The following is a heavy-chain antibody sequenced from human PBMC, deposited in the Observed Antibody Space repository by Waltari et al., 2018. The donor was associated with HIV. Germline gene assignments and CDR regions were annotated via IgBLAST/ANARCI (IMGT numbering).Heavy chain of an antibody. CDR3: TRDLSTYGHEFDY. CDR2: ISTDGSDT. Sequence: EVQLVESGGDLVQPGGSLRLSCAASGFNFRGYWMHWIRQIPGKGLVGVSHISTDGSDTSYLESVKGRFTISRDNAKNTLYLQMNSLRVEDTAIYYCTRDLSTYGHEFDYWGQGTLVTVAS. V-gene: IGHV3-74*01. J-gene: IGHJ4*02. CDR1: GFNFRGYW. D-gene: IGHD3-16*01.